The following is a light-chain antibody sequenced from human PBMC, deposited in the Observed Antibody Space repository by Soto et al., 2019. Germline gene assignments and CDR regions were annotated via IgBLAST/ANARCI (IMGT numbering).Light chain of an antibody. J-gene: IGKJ5*01. CDR3: QQYNNWPPIT. CDR1: QSVSSN. V-gene: IGKV3-15*01. CDR2: DAS. Sequence: ETVMTQSPATLSVSPGERATLSCRASQSVSSNLAWYQQKSGQTPRLLIYDASTRATGIPARFSGSGSGTEFTLTNSSLQSEDFAVYYCQQYNNWPPITFGQGTRLEIK.